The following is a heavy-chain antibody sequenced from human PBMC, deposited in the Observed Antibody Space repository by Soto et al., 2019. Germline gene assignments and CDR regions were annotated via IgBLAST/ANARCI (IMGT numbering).Heavy chain of an antibody. CDR3: ATGQYYYDSRGFGY. Sequence: GASVKVYCKVSGYTLTELSMHWVRQAPGKGLEWMGGFDPEDGETIYAQKFQGRVTMTEDTSTDTAYMELSSLRSEDTAVYYCATGQYYYDSRGFGYWGQGTLVTVSS. J-gene: IGHJ4*02. CDR1: GYTLTELS. CDR2: FDPEDGET. V-gene: IGHV1-24*01. D-gene: IGHD3-22*01.